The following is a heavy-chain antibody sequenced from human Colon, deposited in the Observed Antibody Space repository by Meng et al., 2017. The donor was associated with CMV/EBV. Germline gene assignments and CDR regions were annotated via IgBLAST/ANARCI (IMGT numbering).Heavy chain of an antibody. CDR2: ITNSGGSA. J-gene: IGHJ1*01. D-gene: IGHD3/OR15-3a*01. Sequence: GGSLRLSCAASGFMFTNNVMNWVRQAPGKGLEWVSTITNSGGSANYADSVRGRFTISRDNSKNTLYLQMHSLRADDTAVYYCVTVDHAFWGSLGAWGQGTLVTVSS. CDR1: GFMFTNNV. CDR3: VTVDHAFWGSLGA. V-gene: IGHV3-23*01.